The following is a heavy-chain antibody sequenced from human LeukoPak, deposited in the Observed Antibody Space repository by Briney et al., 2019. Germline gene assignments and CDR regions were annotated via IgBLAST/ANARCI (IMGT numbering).Heavy chain of an antibody. Sequence: PSETLSLTCTVSGVSISSSSYYWSWIRQPPGKGLEWIGYIYYSGSTNYNPSPKSRVTISVDTSKNQFSLKLSSVTAADTAVYYCALDRNGDYFDYWGQGTLVTVSS. J-gene: IGHJ4*02. V-gene: IGHV4-61*01. CDR2: IYYSGST. D-gene: IGHD1-14*01. CDR3: ALDRNGDYFDY. CDR1: GVSISSSSYY.